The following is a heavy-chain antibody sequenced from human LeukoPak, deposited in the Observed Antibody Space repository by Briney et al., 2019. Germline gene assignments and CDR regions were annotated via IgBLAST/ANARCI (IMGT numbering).Heavy chain of an antibody. J-gene: IGHJ6*03. V-gene: IGHV4-59*08. CDR2: IYYSGST. D-gene: IGHD2-2*02. Sequence: SETLSLTCTVSGGSISSYYWSWIRQPPGKGLEWIGYIYYSGSTNYNPSLKSRVTVSVDTSKNQFSLKLSSVTAADTAVYYCARCRYCSSTSCYTRPYYMDVWGKGTTVTVSS. CDR3: ARCRYCSSTSCYTRPYYMDV. CDR1: GGSISSYY.